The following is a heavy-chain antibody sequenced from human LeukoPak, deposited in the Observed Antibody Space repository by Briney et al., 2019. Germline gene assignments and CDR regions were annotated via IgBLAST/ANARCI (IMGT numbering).Heavy chain of an antibody. J-gene: IGHJ4*02. Sequence: SETLSLTCAVYGGSFSGYYWRWIRQPPGKGLEWIGEINHSGSTNYNPPLKSRVAISVDTSKNQFSLKLSSVTAADTAVYYCARGPSQWLVGQDRARRPYWGQGTLVTVSS. D-gene: IGHD6-19*01. V-gene: IGHV4-34*01. CDR1: GGSFSGYY. CDR2: INHSGST. CDR3: ARGPSQWLVGQDRARRPY.